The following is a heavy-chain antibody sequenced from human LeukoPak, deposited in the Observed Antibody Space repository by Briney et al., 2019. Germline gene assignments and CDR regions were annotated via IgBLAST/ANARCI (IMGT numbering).Heavy chain of an antibody. Sequence: PGGSLRLSCAVSGFTFRSYAMSWVRQAPRKGLEWVSAISGSGGSTYYADSVKGRFTISRDNSKNTLYLQMNSLRAEDTAVYYCAKETGLGYDFWSDLNWFDPWGQGTLVTVSS. D-gene: IGHD3-3*01. V-gene: IGHV3-23*01. CDR2: ISGSGGST. J-gene: IGHJ5*02. CDR3: AKETGLGYDFWSDLNWFDP. CDR1: GFTFRSYA.